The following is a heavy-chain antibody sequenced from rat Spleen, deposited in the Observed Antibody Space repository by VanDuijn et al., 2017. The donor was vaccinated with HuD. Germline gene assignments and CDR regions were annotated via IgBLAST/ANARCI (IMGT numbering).Heavy chain of an antibody. CDR1: GLSFSNYG. J-gene: IGHJ2*01. Sequence: EVQLVESGGGLVQPGRSLKLSCAASGLSFSNYGMAWVRQTPTKGLEWVAAISYDGGSIYYRDSVKGRFTISRENAKSTLYLQMDSLRSEDTATYYCARQWDYWGQGVMVTVSS. CDR2: ISYDGGSI. CDR3: ARQWDY. V-gene: IGHV5-29*01.